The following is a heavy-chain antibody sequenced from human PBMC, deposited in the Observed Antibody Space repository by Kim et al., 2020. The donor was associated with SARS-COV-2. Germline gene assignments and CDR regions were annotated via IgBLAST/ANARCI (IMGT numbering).Heavy chain of an antibody. Sequence: GGSLRLSCAASGFTFSSYEMNWVRQAPGKGLEWVSYIIGSGTTIYYADSVRGRFTISRDNYKNSLYLQMNSLRAEDTAVYYCWMGTNSSPFDYWGHGNLV. V-gene: IGHV3-48*03. CDR1: GFTFSSYE. CDR3: WMGTNSSPFDY. D-gene: IGHD1-1*01. J-gene: IGHJ4*01. CDR2: IIGSGTTI.